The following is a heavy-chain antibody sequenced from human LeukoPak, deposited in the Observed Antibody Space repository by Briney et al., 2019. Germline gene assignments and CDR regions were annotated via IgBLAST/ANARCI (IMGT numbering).Heavy chain of an antibody. CDR1: GYSFTSYW. CDR3: ARQSEQYYYDSSGYYHFDY. D-gene: IGHD3-22*01. V-gene: IGHV5-51*01. CDR2: IYPGDSDT. J-gene: IGHJ4*02. Sequence: GESLKISCKGSGYSFTSYWIGWVRQMPGKGLEWMGIIYPGDSDTRYSPSFQGQVTISADKSISTAYLQWSSLKASDTAVYYCARQSEQYYYDSSGYYHFDYWGQGTLVTVSS.